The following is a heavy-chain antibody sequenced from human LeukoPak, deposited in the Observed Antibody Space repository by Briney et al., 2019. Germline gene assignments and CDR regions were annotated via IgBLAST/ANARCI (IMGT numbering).Heavy chain of an antibody. CDR3: ARNIVGANAFDY. Sequence: SGTLSLTCGVSGXSISGSNWWSWVRQPPGKGLEWIGEFHHAESTNYNPSLKSRVTISVDKSKNQFSLRLSSVTAADTAVYYCARNIVGANAFDYWGQGTLVTVSS. CDR2: FHHAEST. CDR1: GXSISGSNW. J-gene: IGHJ4*02. V-gene: IGHV4-4*02. D-gene: IGHD1-26*01.